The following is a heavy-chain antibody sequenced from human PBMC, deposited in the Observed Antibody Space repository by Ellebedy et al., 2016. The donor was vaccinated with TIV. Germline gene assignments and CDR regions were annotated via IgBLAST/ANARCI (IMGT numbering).Heavy chain of an antibody. CDR3: TTDSSKSALVMMTSAHAFDI. J-gene: IGHJ3*02. CDR2: FDPEDGES. CDR1: GYTLTEFS. D-gene: IGHD2-21*02. V-gene: IGHV1-24*01. Sequence: AASVKVSCKVSGYTLTEFSMHWVRQAPGKGLEWMGGFDPEDGESIYAQKFQGRVTMTEDTSTDTAYMELSSLRSEDTDVYFCTTDSSKSALVMMTSAHAFDIWGQGTMVIVSS.